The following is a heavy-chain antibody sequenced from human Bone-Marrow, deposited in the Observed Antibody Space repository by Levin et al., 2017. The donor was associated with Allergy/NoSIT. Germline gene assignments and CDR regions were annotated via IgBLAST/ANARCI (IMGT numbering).Heavy chain of an antibody. CDR3: AKDHTSPPYSHWYFDL. Sequence: GGSLRLSCAGSGFTFSSYAMVWVRQAPGKGLEWVSALTGSDGRAFYADSVKGRFTISRDNSKNTLWLQMSSLTADDTAVYYCAKDHTSPPYSHWYFDLWGRGTLVTVSS. V-gene: IGHV3-23*01. CDR1: GFTFSSYA. CDR2: LTGSDGRA. D-gene: IGHD1-26*01. J-gene: IGHJ2*01.